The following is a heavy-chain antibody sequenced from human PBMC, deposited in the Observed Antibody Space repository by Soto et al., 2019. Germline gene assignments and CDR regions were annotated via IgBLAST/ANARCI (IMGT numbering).Heavy chain of an antibody. J-gene: IGHJ4*02. CDR2: ISYDGSNK. Sequence: PVGSLRLSCAASGFTFSSYGMHWVRQAPGKGLEWVAVISYDGSNKYYADSVKGRFTISRDNSKNTLYLQMNSLRAEDTAVYYCAKSRVYDSSGYYLTGFDYWGQGTLVTVSS. CDR3: AKSRVYDSSGYYLTGFDY. D-gene: IGHD3-22*01. CDR1: GFTFSSYG. V-gene: IGHV3-30*18.